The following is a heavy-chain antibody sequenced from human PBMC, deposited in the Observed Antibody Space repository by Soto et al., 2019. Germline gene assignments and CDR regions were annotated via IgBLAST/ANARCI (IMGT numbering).Heavy chain of an antibody. CDR1: GGTFSSYT. Sequence: SVKVSCKASGGTFSSYTISWVRQAPGQGLEWMGRIIPILGIANYAQKFQGRVTITADKSTSTAYMELSSLRSEDTAVYYCARTSGYDSSGFDYWGQGTLVTVSS. D-gene: IGHD5-12*01. J-gene: IGHJ4*02. CDR2: IIPILGIA. CDR3: ARTSGYDSSGFDY. V-gene: IGHV1-69*02.